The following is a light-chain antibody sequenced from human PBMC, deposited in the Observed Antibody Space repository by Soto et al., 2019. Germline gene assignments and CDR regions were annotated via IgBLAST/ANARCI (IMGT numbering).Light chain of an antibody. V-gene: IGLV2-8*01. Sequence: HSALTQPPSASGSPGQSVTISCTGTSSDVGSYNYVSWYQQHPGKAPKLMIYEVFKRPSGVPDRFSGSKSGNTASLTVSGLQAEDEADYYCSSYAGSNTYVFGPGTKVTVL. CDR1: SSDVGSYNY. CDR2: EVF. J-gene: IGLJ1*01. CDR3: SSYAGSNTYV.